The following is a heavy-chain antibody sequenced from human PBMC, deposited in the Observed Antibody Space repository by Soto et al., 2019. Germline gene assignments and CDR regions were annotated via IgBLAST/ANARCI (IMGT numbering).Heavy chain of an antibody. CDR2: IYYLGNT. V-gene: IGHV4-39*01. CDR3: ARHSWRLTVTTRKPGYFQH. D-gene: IGHD4-17*01. J-gene: IGHJ1*01. CDR1: GGSISTSSSY. Sequence: SETLSLTCTVSGGSISTSSSYWGWIRQPPGKGLEWLGSIYYLGNTYYNPSLGGRVSISVDTSKNQFSLKLSSVTAADTAVYYCARHSWRLTVTTRKPGYFQHWGQGTLVTVSS.